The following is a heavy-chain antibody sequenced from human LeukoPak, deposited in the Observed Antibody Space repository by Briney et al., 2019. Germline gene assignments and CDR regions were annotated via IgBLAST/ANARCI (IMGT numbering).Heavy chain of an antibody. CDR2: VNQGATQK. Sequence: GGSLRLSCAASGFTVSSTYMTWVRQAPGKGLEWVAIVNQGATQKYYVDSVKGRFTISRDNAKNSLYLQMNSLRAEDTAVYYCARASRGVLDYWGQGTLVTVSS. D-gene: IGHD3-10*01. J-gene: IGHJ4*02. CDR3: ARASRGVLDY. V-gene: IGHV3-7*01. CDR1: GFTVSSTY.